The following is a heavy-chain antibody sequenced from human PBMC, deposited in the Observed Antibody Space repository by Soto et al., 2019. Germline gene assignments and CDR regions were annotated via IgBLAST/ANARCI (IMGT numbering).Heavy chain of an antibody. V-gene: IGHV1-69*04. J-gene: IGHJ6*02. CDR3: ARDSKATFYYYYGMDV. D-gene: IGHD3-3*02. CDR2: IIPILGIA. Sequence: GASVKVSCKASGGTFSSYTISWVRQAPGQGLEWMGKIIPILGIAKYAKKFQGRVTITADKSTSTAYMELSSLRSEDTAVYYCARDSKATFYYYYGMDVWGQGTTVTVS. CDR1: GGTFSSYT.